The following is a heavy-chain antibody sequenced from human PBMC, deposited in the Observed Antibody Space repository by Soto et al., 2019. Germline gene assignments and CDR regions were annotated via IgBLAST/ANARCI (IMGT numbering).Heavy chain of an antibody. J-gene: IGHJ4*02. Sequence: SETLSLTCAVYGGSFSGYYWSWIRQPPGKGLEWIGEINHSGSTNYNPSLKSRVTISVDTSKNQFSLKLSSVTAADTAVYYCARRFNYDILTGYYNGDFDYWGQGTLVTVSS. D-gene: IGHD3-9*01. CDR3: ARRFNYDILTGYYNGDFDY. CDR1: GGSFSGYY. V-gene: IGHV4-34*01. CDR2: INHSGST.